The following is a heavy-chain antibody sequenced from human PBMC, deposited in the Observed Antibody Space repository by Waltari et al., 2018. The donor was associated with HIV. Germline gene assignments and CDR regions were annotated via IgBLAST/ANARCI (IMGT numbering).Heavy chain of an antibody. D-gene: IGHD5-12*01. CDR2: IASSSSSYI. Sequence: EVQLVESGGGLVKPGGSLRLSCAASGFTCSSYIMNWVRQAPGKGLEWVSSIASSSSSYIYYAESVRGRFTISRDNAKNSLYLQMSSLRAEDTAVNYCAREMATVYVDYWGQGTLVTVSP. J-gene: IGHJ4*02. CDR3: AREMATVYVDY. V-gene: IGHV3-21*01. CDR1: GFTCSSYI.